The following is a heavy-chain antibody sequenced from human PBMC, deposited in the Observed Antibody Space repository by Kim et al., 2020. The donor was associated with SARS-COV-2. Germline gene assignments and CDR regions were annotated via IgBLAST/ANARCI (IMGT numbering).Heavy chain of an antibody. Sequence: GGSLRLSCAASGFTFSDYYMSWIRQAPGKGLEWVSYISSSSSYTNYADSVKGRFTISRDNAKNSLYRQMNSLRAEDTAVYYCARVGYDYVWGSYRDYYYYYGMDVWGKGTTVTVSS. J-gene: IGHJ6*04. V-gene: IGHV3-11*05. CDR2: ISSSSSYT. CDR3: ARVGYDYVWGSYRDYYYYYGMDV. D-gene: IGHD3-16*02. CDR1: GFTFSDYY.